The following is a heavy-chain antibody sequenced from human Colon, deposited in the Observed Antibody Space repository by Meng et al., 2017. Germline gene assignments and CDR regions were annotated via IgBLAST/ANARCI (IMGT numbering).Heavy chain of an antibody. D-gene: IGHD5-12*01. CDR1: GGSVISNSYY. J-gene: IGHJ5*02. CDR3: ARDSGYDKNWFDP. Sequence: VDLEESGPGLVSPSETLSLTCTVSGGSVISNSYYWSWIRQPPGKGLEWIGFIYYSGSTNYNPSLKSRVTISVDTSKNQFSLKVSSVTAADTAVYYCARDSGYDKNWFDPWGQGTLVTVSS. V-gene: IGHV4-61*01. CDR2: IYYSGST.